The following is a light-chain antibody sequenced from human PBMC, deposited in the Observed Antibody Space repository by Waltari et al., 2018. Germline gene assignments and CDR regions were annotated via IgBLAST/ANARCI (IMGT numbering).Light chain of an antibody. Sequence: QSALTQPASVSGSPGQSITISCSGIGSAAGASESVSWHQHHPDKAPQLIIHDVTNRPSGVSDRFSASESANTASLTISRLQPEDEGDYFCSSQTLDGLILFGGGTRLTVL. CDR1: GSAAGASES. CDR3: SSQTLDGLIL. J-gene: IGLJ3*02. V-gene: IGLV2-14*03. CDR2: DVT.